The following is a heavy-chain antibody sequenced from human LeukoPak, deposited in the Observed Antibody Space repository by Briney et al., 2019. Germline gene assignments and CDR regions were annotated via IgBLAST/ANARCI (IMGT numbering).Heavy chain of an antibody. J-gene: IGHJ4*02. V-gene: IGHV3-74*01. Sequence: TGGSLRLSCAASGFTFSIYCVHWVRQAPGKGLVWVSSINSDGSSTSYADSVKGRFTISRDNAKNTLYLQMNTLRAEDTAVYYCASLDYWGQGTPVTASS. CDR3: ASLDY. CDR2: INSDGSST. CDR1: GFTFSIYC.